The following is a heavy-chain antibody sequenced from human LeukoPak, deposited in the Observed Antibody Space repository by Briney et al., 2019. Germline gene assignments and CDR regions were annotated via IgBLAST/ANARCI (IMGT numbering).Heavy chain of an antibody. J-gene: IGHJ5*02. D-gene: IGHD3-9*01. CDR2: MNPNSGNT. CDR3: ARGPGRRLRYFDWFLNWFDP. CDR1: GYTFTSYG. V-gene: IGHV1-8*01. Sequence: ASVKVSCKASGYTFTSYGINWVRQATGQGLEWMGWMNPNSGNTGYAQKFQGRVTMTRNTSISTAYMELSSLRSEDTAVYYCARGPGRRLRYFDWFLNWFDPWGQGTLVIVSS.